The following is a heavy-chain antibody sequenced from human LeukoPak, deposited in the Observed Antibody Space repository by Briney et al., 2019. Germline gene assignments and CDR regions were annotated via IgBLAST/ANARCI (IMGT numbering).Heavy chain of an antibody. CDR3: AREGQDAFDI. CDR2: ISSSSSTI. Sequence: GGSLRLSCAASGFTFSSYSMNWVRQAPGKGLEWVSYISSSSSTIYYADSVKGRFTISRDNAKNSLYLQMNSLRAEDTAVYYCAREGQDAFDIWGQGTMVTVSS. J-gene: IGHJ3*02. V-gene: IGHV3-48*01. CDR1: GFTFSSYS.